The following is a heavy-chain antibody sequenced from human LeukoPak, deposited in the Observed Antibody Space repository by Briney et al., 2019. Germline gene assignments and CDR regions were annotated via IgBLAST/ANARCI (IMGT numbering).Heavy chain of an antibody. V-gene: IGHV3-11*01. CDR3: AREESDILTGNGFDY. J-gene: IGHJ4*02. CDR1: GFTFSDYY. D-gene: IGHD3-9*01. CDR2: ISSSGSTI. Sequence: PGGSLRLSCAASGFTFSDYYMSWIGQAPGKGLEWVSYISSSGSTIYYADSVKGRFTISRDNAKNSLYLQMNSLRAEDTAVYYCAREESDILTGNGFDYWGQGTLVTVSS.